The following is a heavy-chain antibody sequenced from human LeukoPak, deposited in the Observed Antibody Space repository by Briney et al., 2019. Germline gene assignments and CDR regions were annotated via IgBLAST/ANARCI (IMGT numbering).Heavy chain of an antibody. V-gene: IGHV4-59*01. D-gene: IGHD6-13*01. J-gene: IGHJ4*02. CDR3: ARGYSSSWYFDY. CDR2: IYSSGST. Sequence: SETLSLTCTVSGGSMSAYPWGWIRQPPGRGLEGIGYIYSSGSTNYIPSLKSRVTISVDTSKNQFSLKLSSVTAADTAVYYCARGYSSSWYFDYWGQGTLVTVSS. CDR1: GGSMSAYP.